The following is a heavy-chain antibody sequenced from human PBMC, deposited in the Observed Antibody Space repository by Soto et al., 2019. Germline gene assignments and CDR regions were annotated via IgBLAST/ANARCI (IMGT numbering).Heavy chain of an antibody. CDR2: ISYDGSNK. CDR3: APPSIAARGGFSH. D-gene: IGHD6-6*01. Sequence: GGSLRLSCAASGFTFSSYAMHWVRQAPGKGLEWVAVISYDGSNKYYADSVKGRFTISRDNSKNTLYLQMNTLTAEHTAVFYCAPPSIAARGGFSHWGQGTLVTVSS. CDR1: GFTFSSYA. J-gene: IGHJ4*02. V-gene: IGHV3-30-3*01.